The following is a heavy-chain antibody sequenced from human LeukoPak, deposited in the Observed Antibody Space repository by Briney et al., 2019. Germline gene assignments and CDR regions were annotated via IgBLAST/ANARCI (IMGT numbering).Heavy chain of an antibody. CDR1: GFTFSSYA. Sequence: GSPRLSCAASGFTFSSYAMSWVRQAPGKGLEWIGYIYYSGSTNYNPSLKSRVTISVDMSKNQFSLKLSSVTAADTAVYYCARDRTSYMDVWGKGTTVTVSS. CDR3: ARDRTSYMDV. J-gene: IGHJ6*03. V-gene: IGHV4-59*01. CDR2: IYYSGST.